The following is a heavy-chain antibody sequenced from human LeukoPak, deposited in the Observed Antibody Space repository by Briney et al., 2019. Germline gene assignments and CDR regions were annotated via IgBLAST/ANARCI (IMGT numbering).Heavy chain of an antibody. CDR1: GFTFSSYA. CDR3: ARTGDDSSFRPLHH. V-gene: IGHV3-30-3*01. J-gene: IGHJ5*02. D-gene: IGHD6-6*01. Sequence: GGSLRLSCAASGFTFSSYAMHWVRQAPGKGLEWVAVISYDGSNKYYADSVKGRFTISRDNSKNTLYLQMNSLRADDTAIYYCARTGDDSSFRPLHHWGQGTLVTVSS. CDR2: ISYDGSNK.